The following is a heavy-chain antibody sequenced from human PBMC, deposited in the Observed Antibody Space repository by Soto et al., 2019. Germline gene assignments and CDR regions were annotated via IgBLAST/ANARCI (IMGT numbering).Heavy chain of an antibody. CDR3: ATTEGVDIVATFDYGMDA. CDR2: IIPIFGTA. CDR1: GGTFSSYA. J-gene: IGHJ6*02. V-gene: IGHV1-69*01. Sequence: QVQLVQSGAEVKKPGSSVKVSCKASGGTFSSYAISWVRQAPGPGLERMGGIIPIFGTANYAQKFQGRVTITADESTGTAYMERSSLRAEDTAVYYCATTEGVDIVATFDYGMDAWGQGTTVTVSS. D-gene: IGHD5-12*01.